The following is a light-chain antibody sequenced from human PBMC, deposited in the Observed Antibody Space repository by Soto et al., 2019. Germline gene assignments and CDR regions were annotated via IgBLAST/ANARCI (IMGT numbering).Light chain of an antibody. Sequence: QSALTQPASVSGSPGQSITISCTGTSGDVGNYNVVSWYQHHPGKAPKLMMFQVSKRPSGVSSRFSGSKSGNTASLTISGLQAEDEADYFCCSYAPSTTSYVFGTGNKVTVL. V-gene: IGLV2-23*02. J-gene: IGLJ1*01. CDR3: CSYAPSTTSYV. CDR1: SGDVGNYNV. CDR2: QVS.